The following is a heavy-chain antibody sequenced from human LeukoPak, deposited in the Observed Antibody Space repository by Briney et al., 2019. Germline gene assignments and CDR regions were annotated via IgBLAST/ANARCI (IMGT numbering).Heavy chain of an antibody. CDR3: ARDSIVVVAASYYYYYGMDV. CDR1: GFTFSSYG. J-gene: IGHJ6*02. V-gene: IGHV3-33*05. CDR2: ISYDGSNK. Sequence: GGSLRLSCAASGFTFSSYGMHWVRQAPGKGLEWVAVISYDGSNKYYADSVKGRFTISRDNSKNTLFLQMNSLRAEDTAVYYCARDSIVVVAASYYYYYGMDVWGQGTTVTVSS. D-gene: IGHD2-15*01.